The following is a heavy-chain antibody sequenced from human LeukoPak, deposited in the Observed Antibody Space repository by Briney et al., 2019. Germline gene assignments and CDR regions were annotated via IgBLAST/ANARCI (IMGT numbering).Heavy chain of an antibody. CDR3: ARPSSLYGGTSEDY. D-gene: IGHD4-23*01. V-gene: IGHV5-51*01. CDR2: IYPGDSDT. Sequence: GESLQSSCQASGYSFTDYWIVWVRPLPGKGLEWMGAIYPGDSDTRYSPSLDGQVTISADKSVSTTYLQWSSLQASDTAMYYCARPSSLYGGTSEDYWGQGTLVTVSS. J-gene: IGHJ4*02. CDR1: GYSFTDYW.